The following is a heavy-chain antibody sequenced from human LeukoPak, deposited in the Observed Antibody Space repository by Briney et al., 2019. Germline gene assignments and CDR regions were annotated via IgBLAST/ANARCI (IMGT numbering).Heavy chain of an antibody. CDR2: ISAYNGNT. CDR3: ARVGSYNWNYVEGNWFDP. V-gene: IGHV1-18*01. J-gene: IGHJ5*02. D-gene: IGHD1-7*01. CDR1: GYTFTSYG. Sequence: GASVKVSCKASGYTFTSYGISWVRQAPGQGLEWMGWISAYNGNTNYAQKLEGRVTMTTDTSTSTAYMELRSLRSDDTAVYYCARVGSYNWNYVEGNWFDPWGQGTLVTVSS.